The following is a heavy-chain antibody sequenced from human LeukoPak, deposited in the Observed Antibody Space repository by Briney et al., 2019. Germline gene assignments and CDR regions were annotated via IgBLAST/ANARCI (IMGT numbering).Heavy chain of an antibody. CDR1: GYTFTSYY. V-gene: IGHV1-46*01. Sequence: ASVRISCKASGYTFTSYYMHCVRQAPGHGLVRMGVINPSGGSTGYAQKFQGRVTMTRDMSTSTVYMELSSLRSEDTAVYYCARVVRGYGYVDYWGQGTLVTVSS. D-gene: IGHD5-18*01. CDR2: INPSGGST. J-gene: IGHJ4*02. CDR3: ARVVRGYGYVDY.